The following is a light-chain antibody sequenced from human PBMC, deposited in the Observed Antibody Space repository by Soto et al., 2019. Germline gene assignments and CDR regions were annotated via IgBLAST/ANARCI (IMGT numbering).Light chain of an antibody. CDR3: QQRTDWSSLT. V-gene: IGKV3-11*01. CDR2: DAS. J-gene: IGKJ4*01. CDR1: QSVSTY. Sequence: EIVLTQSPATLSLSPGERATLSCRASQSVSTYLGWYQQKPGQAPRLLIYDASNRATGIPARFSGSGSGTDFTLTISSLEPEDFAVYYCQQRTDWSSLTFGGGTKVEIK.